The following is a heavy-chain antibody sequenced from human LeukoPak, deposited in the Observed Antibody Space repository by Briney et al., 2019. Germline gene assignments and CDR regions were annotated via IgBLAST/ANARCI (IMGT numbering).Heavy chain of an antibody. V-gene: IGHV4-39*01. J-gene: IGHJ3*02. CDR2: IYYSGST. D-gene: IGHD6-19*01. CDR1: GGSISSSSYY. Sequence: KPSETLSLTCTVSGGSISSSSYYWGWIRQPPGKGLEWIGSIYYSGSTYYNPSLKSRVTISVDTSKNQFSLKLSSVTAADTVVYYCARRWIAVAGIAFDIWGQGTMVTVSS. CDR3: ARRWIAVAGIAFDI.